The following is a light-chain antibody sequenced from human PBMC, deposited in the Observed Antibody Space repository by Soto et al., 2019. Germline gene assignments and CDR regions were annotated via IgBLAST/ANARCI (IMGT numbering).Light chain of an antibody. V-gene: IGLV2-8*01. J-gene: IGLJ2*01. CDR3: SSYAGSNNLV. CDR1: SSDVGGYNY. CDR2: DVT. Sequence: QSVLTQPPSASGSPGQSVTISCTGTSSDVGGYNYVSWYQQHPGKAPKLMIYDVTKRPSGVPDRFSGCKSGSTASLTVSGLQAEDEANYYCSSYAGSNNLVFGGGTKLTVL.